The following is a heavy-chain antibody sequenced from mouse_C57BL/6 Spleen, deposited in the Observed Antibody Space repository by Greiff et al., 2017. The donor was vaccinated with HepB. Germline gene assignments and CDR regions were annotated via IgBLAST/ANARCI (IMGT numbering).Heavy chain of an antibody. J-gene: IGHJ2*01. Sequence: LVESGGDLVKPGGSLKLSCAASGFTFSSYGMSWVRQTPDKRLEWVATISSGGSYTYYPDSVKGRFTISRDNAKNTLYLQMSSLKSEDTAMYYCARGVTTVVAGYFDYWGQGTTLTVSS. CDR1: GFTFSSYG. CDR2: ISSGGSYT. CDR3: ARGVTTVVAGYFDY. V-gene: IGHV5-6*01. D-gene: IGHD1-1*01.